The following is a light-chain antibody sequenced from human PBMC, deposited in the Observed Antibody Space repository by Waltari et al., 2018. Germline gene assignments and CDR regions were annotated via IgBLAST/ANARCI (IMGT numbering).Light chain of an antibody. Sequence: QSVLTQPPSVSAAPGQRVTISCSGGSPNIGNNYVPWYRQFPGTAPKLPIYENSERPSGIPGRFSGSKSGTSATLDITGLQAGDEADYYCGTWDSSLSGAVFGGGTHLTVL. J-gene: IGLJ7*01. CDR3: GTWDSSLSGAV. CDR1: SPNIGNNY. CDR2: ENS. V-gene: IGLV1-51*02.